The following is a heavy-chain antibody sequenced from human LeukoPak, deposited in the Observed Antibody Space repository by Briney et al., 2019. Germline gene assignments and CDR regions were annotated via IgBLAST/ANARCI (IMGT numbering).Heavy chain of an antibody. V-gene: IGHV3-48*03. CDR2: INIGGTNI. J-gene: IGHJ4*02. Sequence: GGSLRLSCAASGLAFRAYDLNWLRQAPGKGLEWVSHINIGGTNIQYTDSVKGRFSISRDDATNSLNLQINSLRVEDTAVYYCLANQWVGESLHSNRGQRIQVTASS. CDR3: LANQWVGESLHSN. D-gene: IGHD3-10*01. CDR1: GLAFRAYD.